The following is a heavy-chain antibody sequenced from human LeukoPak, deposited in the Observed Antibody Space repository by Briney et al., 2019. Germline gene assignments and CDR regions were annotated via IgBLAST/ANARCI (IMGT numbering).Heavy chain of an antibody. V-gene: IGHV3-30*18. CDR3: AKDAYSSSWYGHADY. CDR2: ISSDGSNK. D-gene: IGHD6-13*01. Sequence: PGGSLRLSCAASGFTFSSYGMHWVRQAPGKGLEWVAVISSDGSNKYYADSVKGRFTISRDNSKNTLDLQMNSLRAEDTAVYYCAKDAYSSSWYGHADYWGQGTLVTVSS. CDR1: GFTFSSYG. J-gene: IGHJ4*02.